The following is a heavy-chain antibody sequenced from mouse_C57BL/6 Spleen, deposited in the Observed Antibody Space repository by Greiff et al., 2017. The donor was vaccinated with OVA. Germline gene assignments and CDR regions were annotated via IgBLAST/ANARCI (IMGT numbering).Heavy chain of an antibody. CDR3: ARDLDSSGYWFAY. J-gene: IGHJ3*01. CDR1: GYSFTGYY. CDR2: INPSTGGT. D-gene: IGHD3-2*02. V-gene: IGHV1-42*01. Sequence: VHVKQSGPELVKPGASVKISCKASGYSFTGYYMNWVKQSPEKSLEWIGEINPSTGGTTYNQKFKAKATLTVDKSSSTAYMQLKSLTSEDSAVYYCARDLDSSGYWFAYWGQGTLVTVSA.